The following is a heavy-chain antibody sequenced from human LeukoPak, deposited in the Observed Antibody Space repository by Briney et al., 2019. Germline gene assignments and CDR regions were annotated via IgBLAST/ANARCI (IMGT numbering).Heavy chain of an antibody. Sequence: PGGSLRLSCAASGFTFSSYAMSWARQAPGKGLEWVSAISGSGGSTYYADSVKGRFTISRDNSKNTLYLQMNSLRAEDTAVYYCAKSRYSGYDSDFDYWGQGTLVTVSS. D-gene: IGHD5-12*01. CDR1: GFTFSSYA. CDR2: ISGSGGST. V-gene: IGHV3-23*01. J-gene: IGHJ4*02. CDR3: AKSRYSGYDSDFDY.